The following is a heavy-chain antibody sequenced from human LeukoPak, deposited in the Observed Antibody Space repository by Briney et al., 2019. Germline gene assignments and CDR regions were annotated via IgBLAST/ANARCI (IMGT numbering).Heavy chain of an antibody. Sequence: SETLSLTCSVSGYSISSGYYWGWIRQPPGKGLEWIGSIYHSGSTYYNPSLKSRVTISVDTSKNQFSLKLSSVTAADTAVYYCARGYDYVWGTAHYMDVWGKGTTVTVSS. CDR2: IYHSGST. D-gene: IGHD3-16*01. J-gene: IGHJ6*03. CDR3: ARGYDYVWGTAHYMDV. V-gene: IGHV4-38-2*02. CDR1: GYSISSGYY.